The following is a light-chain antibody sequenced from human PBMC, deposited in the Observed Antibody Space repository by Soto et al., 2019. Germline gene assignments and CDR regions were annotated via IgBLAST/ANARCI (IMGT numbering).Light chain of an antibody. V-gene: IGKV1-5*01. CDR3: QQYNSYSQT. J-gene: IGKJ1*01. Sequence: DIQMTQSPSTLSASVGDRVTITCRASRSISVWLAWYQQKLGKAPKLLIYEASKLETGVPSRFSGRGSGTEFTLTISSLQSEDFATYYGQQYNSYSQTFGQGTKVEIK. CDR2: EAS. CDR1: RSISVW.